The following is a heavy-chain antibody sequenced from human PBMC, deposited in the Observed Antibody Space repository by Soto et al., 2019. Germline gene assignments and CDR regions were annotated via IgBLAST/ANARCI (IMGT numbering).Heavy chain of an antibody. V-gene: IGHV3-53*01. Sequence: PGGSLRLSCAASGFTVSSNYMSWVRQAPGKGLEWVSVIYSGGSTYYADSVKGRFTISRDNSKNTLYLQTNSLRAEDTAVYYCARDRVESGYPEYFQHWGQGTLVTVSS. J-gene: IGHJ1*01. CDR3: ARDRVESGYPEYFQH. CDR2: IYSGGST. D-gene: IGHD3-22*01. CDR1: GFTVSSNY.